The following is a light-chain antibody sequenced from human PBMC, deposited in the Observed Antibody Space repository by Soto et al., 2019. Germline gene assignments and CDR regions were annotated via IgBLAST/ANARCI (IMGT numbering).Light chain of an antibody. J-gene: IGLJ2*01. CDR2: EGS. Sequence: QSVLTQPASVPGSPGQSITISCTGTSSDVGTYNLVSWHQHHPGKAPKLIIYEGSKRPSGVSNRFSGSKSGNTASLTISGLQAEDEADYYCCSFAVGSTLVFGGGTKLTVL. CDR1: SSDVGTYNL. V-gene: IGLV2-23*01. CDR3: CSFAVGSTLV.